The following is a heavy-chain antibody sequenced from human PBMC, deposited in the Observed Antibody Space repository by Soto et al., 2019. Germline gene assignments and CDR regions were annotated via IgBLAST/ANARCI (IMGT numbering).Heavy chain of an antibody. CDR2: IYPSDSDT. V-gene: IGHV5-51*01. CDR3: ARGGVSTRTFDY. Sequence: GESLKISCKGSGYSFTSYWIGWVRQMPGNGLELMGIIYPSDSDTRYRPSFQGQVTISADKSISSAYLQWSSLRASDTAMYYCARGGVSTRTFDYWGQGTPVTVSS. CDR1: GYSFTSYW. D-gene: IGHD3-3*01. J-gene: IGHJ4*02.